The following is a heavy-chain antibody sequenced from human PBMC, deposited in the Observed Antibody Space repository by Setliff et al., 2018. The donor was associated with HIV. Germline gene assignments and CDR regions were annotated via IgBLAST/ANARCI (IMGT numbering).Heavy chain of an antibody. D-gene: IGHD3-3*01. Sequence: SETLSLTCTVSGGSISSYYWSWIRQPPGKGLEWIGYICYSGSTNYNPSLKSRVTISVDTSKNQFSLKLSSVIAADTAVYYCARIFGDQGYYYGMDVWGQGTTVTVSS. CDR2: ICYSGST. J-gene: IGHJ6*02. CDR1: GGSISSYY. V-gene: IGHV4-59*01. CDR3: ARIFGDQGYYYGMDV.